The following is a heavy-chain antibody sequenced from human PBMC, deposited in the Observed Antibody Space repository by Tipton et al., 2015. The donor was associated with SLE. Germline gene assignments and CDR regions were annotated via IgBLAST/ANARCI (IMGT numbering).Heavy chain of an antibody. CDR2: IYYSGIT. D-gene: IGHD3-16*01. CDR1: GGSISSSSYY. CDR3: AREYEVWASFDY. Sequence: TLSLTCTVSGGSISSSSYYWGWIRQPPGKGLEWIGSIYYSGITYYNPSLKSRVTISVDTSKNQFSLKLSSVTAADTAVYYCAREYEVWASFDYWGQGTLVTVSS. V-gene: IGHV4-39*07. J-gene: IGHJ4*02.